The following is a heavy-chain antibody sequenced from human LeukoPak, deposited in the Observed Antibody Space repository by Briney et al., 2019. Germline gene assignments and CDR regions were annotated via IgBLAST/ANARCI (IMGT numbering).Heavy chain of an antibody. Sequence: PSETLSPTCTVSGGSINNYYWTWIRQPPGKGLEWIGYIYYSGSTNYNPSLKSRVTISLDPSKSQFSLKLNSVTAADTAVYFCARGEMATIFLWGQGTLVTVSS. CDR2: IYYSGST. J-gene: IGHJ4*02. CDR3: ARGEMATIFL. V-gene: IGHV4-59*01. CDR1: GGSINNYY. D-gene: IGHD5-24*01.